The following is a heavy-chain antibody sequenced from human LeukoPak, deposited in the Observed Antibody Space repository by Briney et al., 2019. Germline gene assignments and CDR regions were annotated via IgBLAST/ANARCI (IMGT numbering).Heavy chain of an antibody. J-gene: IGHJ4*02. Sequence: SETLSLTCAVYGGSFSAYYWSWIRQPPGKGLEWIGEINHSGSTNYNPSLKSRVTISVDTSKNQFSLKLSSVTAADTAVYYCARVFQRQQLVHGIDYWGQGTLVTVSS. CDR2: INHSGST. CDR1: GGSFSAYY. V-gene: IGHV4-34*01. CDR3: ARVFQRQQLVHGIDY. D-gene: IGHD6-13*01.